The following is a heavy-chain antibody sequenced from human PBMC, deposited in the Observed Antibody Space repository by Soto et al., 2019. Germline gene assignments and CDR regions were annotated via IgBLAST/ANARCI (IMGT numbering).Heavy chain of an antibody. CDR2: IDPSDSSS. Sequence: PGESLKISCKGSGYRFTTYWINWVRQMPGKGLEWMGRIDPSDSSSNYSPSFQGHVTISVDKSISTAYLQWSSLQASDTAMYYCAGNREWGDYYSFYGMDLWGQGTTVTVSS. CDR3: AGNREWGDYYSFYGMDL. J-gene: IGHJ6*02. D-gene: IGHD3-3*01. V-gene: IGHV5-10-1*01. CDR1: GYRFTTYW.